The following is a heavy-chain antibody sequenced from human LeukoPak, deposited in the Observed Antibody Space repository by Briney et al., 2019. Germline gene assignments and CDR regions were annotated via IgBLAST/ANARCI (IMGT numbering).Heavy chain of an antibody. D-gene: IGHD3-10*01. J-gene: IGHJ1*01. V-gene: IGHV4-4*07. CDR3: ARDLGSGGVYFQH. Sequence: PSETLSLTCTVSGGSTSSYYWSWIRQPAGKGLEWIGRIHISESTNYNPSLKSRVTMSVDTSKNQFSLKLSSVTAADTAVYYCARDLGSGGVYFQHWGQGTLVTVSS. CDR1: GGSTSSYY. CDR2: IHISEST.